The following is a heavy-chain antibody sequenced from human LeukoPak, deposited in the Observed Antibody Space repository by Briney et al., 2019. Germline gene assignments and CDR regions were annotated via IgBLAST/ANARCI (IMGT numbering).Heavy chain of an antibody. CDR2: INHRGST. CDR3: ARGGGYCGGGSCYLDY. Sequence: SETLSLTCAVYGGSFSGYHWNWIRQPPGKGLEWIGEINHRGSTNYNPSLKSRVTISVDTSKNQFSLKLNSVTAADTAVYYCARGGGYCGGGSCYLDYWGQGTLVTVSS. CDR1: GGSFSGYH. D-gene: IGHD2-15*01. V-gene: IGHV4-34*01. J-gene: IGHJ4*02.